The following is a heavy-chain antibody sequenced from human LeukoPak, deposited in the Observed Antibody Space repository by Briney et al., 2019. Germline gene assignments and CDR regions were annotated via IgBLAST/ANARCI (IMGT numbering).Heavy chain of an antibody. CDR1: GGSISSGGYY. V-gene: IGHV4-39*07. CDR2: INHFGTT. J-gene: IGHJ4*02. CDR3: ARQSQSGSSY. D-gene: IGHD1-26*01. Sequence: SETLSLTCTVSGGSISSGGYYWSWIRQHPGKGLEWIGEINHFGTTKSNPSLKSRVTISVDTSKNQFSLNLTSVTAADTAVYYCARQSQSGSSYWGQGIRVTVSS.